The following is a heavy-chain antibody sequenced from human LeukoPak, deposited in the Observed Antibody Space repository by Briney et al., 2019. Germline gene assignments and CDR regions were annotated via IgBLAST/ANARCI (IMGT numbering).Heavy chain of an antibody. CDR1: GFTFSSYS. CDR2: ISSSNTYI. CDR3: ARRYCSSTSCLPLDY. V-gene: IGHV3-21*01. D-gene: IGHD2-2*01. Sequence: GESLILACAASGFTFSSYSMNWVRQAPGKGLEWVSSISSSNTYIFYADSVRGRFTISRDNAKKSLFLQMNSLRAEDTAVYYCARRYCSSTSCLPLDYWGQGTLVSVSS. J-gene: IGHJ4*02.